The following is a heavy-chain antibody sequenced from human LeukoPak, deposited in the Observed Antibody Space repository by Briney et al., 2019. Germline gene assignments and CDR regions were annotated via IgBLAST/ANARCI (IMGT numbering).Heavy chain of an antibody. D-gene: IGHD6-13*01. J-gene: IGHJ5*02. CDR1: GYSFTSYW. CDR3: ARQKYSSSWYVWFDP. Sequence: NHGESLKISCKGSGYSFTSYWIGWVRQMPGKGLEWMGIIYPGDSDTRYSPAFQGQVTISADKSISTAYLQWSSLKASDTAMYYCARQKYSSSWYVWFDPWGQGTLVTVSS. CDR2: IYPGDSDT. V-gene: IGHV5-51*01.